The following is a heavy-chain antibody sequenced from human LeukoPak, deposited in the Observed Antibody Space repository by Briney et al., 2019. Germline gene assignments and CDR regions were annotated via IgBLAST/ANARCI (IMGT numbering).Heavy chain of an antibody. CDR3: ARQIASAGTAGFDF. CDR2: IYTSGST. J-gene: IGHJ4*02. D-gene: IGHD6-13*01. V-gene: IGHV4-4*09. CDR1: GGSISSYY. Sequence: SETLSLTCTVSGGSISSYYWSWIRQPPGKGLEWIGYIYTSGSTNYNPSLESRVAMSVDTSKNQFSLRLRSVTAADTAVYYCARQIASAGTAGFDFWGQGARVTVSS.